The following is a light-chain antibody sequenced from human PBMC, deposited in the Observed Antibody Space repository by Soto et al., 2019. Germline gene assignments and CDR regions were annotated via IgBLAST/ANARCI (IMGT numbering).Light chain of an antibody. V-gene: IGKV2D-30*01. CDR2: KVS. CDR1: QILVYSDGRTY. CDR3: RQGTRVPFI. Sequence: DVVVTQSPLSLSVTLGQPASISCRCSQILVYSDGRTYLTWFHQRPGQSPRRLMYKVSTLDSGVLDRFSGSGSGTDFTLKIRRVEAEDVGLYYCRQGTRVPFIFGQGTRL. J-gene: IGKJ5*01.